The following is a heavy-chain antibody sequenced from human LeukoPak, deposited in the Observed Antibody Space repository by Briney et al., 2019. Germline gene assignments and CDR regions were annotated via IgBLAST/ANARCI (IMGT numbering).Heavy chain of an antibody. CDR3: ARGDFNDNGDYVDAFDI. V-gene: IGHV3-7*01. J-gene: IGHJ3*02. CDR1: GFTFSSYW. CDR2: IKPDGREK. Sequence: PGGSLRLSCAASGFTFSSYWMSWVRQAPGKGLEWVANIKPDGREKYYLDSVKGRFTISRDNVKKSLYLQMNSLRAEDTAVYYCARGDFNDNGDYVDAFDIWGHWTMVTVSS. D-gene: IGHD4-17*01.